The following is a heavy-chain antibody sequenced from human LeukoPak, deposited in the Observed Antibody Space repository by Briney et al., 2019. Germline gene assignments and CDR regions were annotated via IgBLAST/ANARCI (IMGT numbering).Heavy chain of an antibody. Sequence: GASVKVSCKASGYTFSTYETNWVRQATGQGLEWVGWMNPNSGNTGYAQKFQGRVTMTRNTPINTAYMELSNLRSEDTAVYYCARGYDIDPWGQGTQVTVSS. D-gene: IGHD3-9*01. CDR3: ARGYDIDP. V-gene: IGHV1-8*01. CDR1: GYTFSTYE. CDR2: MNPNSGNT. J-gene: IGHJ5*02.